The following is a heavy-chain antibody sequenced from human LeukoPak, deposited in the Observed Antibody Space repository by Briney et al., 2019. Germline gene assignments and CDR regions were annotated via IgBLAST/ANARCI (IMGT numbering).Heavy chain of an antibody. V-gene: IGHV3-30*02. D-gene: IGHD6-19*01. CDR2: MRFDGNNE. CDR3: AKDRIAVAGTFDY. CDR1: GFAFSSYA. Sequence: QPGGSLRLSCAASGFAFSSYAMYWVRQAPGTGLDWVASMRFDGNNEYYADSVKGRFTISRDNSKNTLYLQMSSLRAEDTAVYYCAKDRIAVAGTFDYWGQGTLVTVSS. J-gene: IGHJ4*02.